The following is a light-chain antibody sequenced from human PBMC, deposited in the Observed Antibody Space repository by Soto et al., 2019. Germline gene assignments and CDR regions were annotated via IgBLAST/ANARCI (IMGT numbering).Light chain of an antibody. CDR2: AVS. V-gene: IGKV1-6*01. J-gene: IGKJ2*01. Sequence: IQMTQSPSSLSASVGDRVTITCRASQAIRNDLGWYQQKPGRAPKLLIFAVSHLESGVPSRFSGSGSGSDFSLTISSLQPEDFATYYCLQDYTYPYTFGQGTKLEIK. CDR1: QAIRND. CDR3: LQDYTYPYT.